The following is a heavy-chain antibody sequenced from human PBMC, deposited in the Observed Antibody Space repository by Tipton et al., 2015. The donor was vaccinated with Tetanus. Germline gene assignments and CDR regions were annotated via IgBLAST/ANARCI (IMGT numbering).Heavy chain of an antibody. CDR3: AKHQWGTSPSNYDI. CDR2: VYPGDSDA. V-gene: IGHV5-51*01. J-gene: IGHJ4*02. Sequence: QLVQSGAEVRKPGESLRISCQASGYTFETRWIAWVRQKPGKGLEWIGIVYPGDSDAKYSPSFEGQISISVDKSVTTAYLHWSSLKGSGTAIYCCAKHQWGTSPSNYDIWGQGTLVTVSS. D-gene: IGHD4-11*01. CDR1: GYTFETRW.